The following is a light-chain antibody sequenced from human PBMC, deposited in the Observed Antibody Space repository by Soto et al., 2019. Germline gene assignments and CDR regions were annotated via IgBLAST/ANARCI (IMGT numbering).Light chain of an antibody. CDR2: AAS. Sequence: DIQMTQSPSSLSASVGDRVTITCQASQDISNYLNWYQQKPGKAPELLIYAASSLQSGVPSRFSGSGSGTECTLTISSLQPEDFVSYFCQQSYTTPAYSFGQGTKLEIK. V-gene: IGKV1-39*01. CDR1: QDISNY. J-gene: IGKJ2*01. CDR3: QQSYTTPAYS.